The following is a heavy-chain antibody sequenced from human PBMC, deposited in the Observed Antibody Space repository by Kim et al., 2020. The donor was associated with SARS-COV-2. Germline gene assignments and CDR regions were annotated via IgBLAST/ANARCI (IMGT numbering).Heavy chain of an antibody. V-gene: IGHV3-23*01. Sequence: YADPVKGRFTISRDNSKNTHFLQVNSLRAEDTAIYYCAREVGSRGWYTVDYWGQGTLVTVSS. CDR3: AREVGSRGWYTVDY. J-gene: IGHJ4*02. D-gene: IGHD6-19*01.